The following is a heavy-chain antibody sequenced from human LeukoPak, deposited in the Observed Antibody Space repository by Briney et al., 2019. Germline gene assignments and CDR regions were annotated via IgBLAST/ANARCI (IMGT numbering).Heavy chain of an antibody. D-gene: IGHD3-22*01. CDR3: ARDYYDSSGYSIFGY. V-gene: IGHV1-2*02. CDR1: GYTFTGYY. Sequence: GASVKVSCKASGYTFTGYYMHWVRQAPGQGLEWMGWINPNSGGTNYAQKFQGRVTMTRDTSISTAYMELSRLRSDDTAVYYCARDYYDSSGYSIFGYWGQGTLVTVSS. CDR2: INPNSGGT. J-gene: IGHJ4*02.